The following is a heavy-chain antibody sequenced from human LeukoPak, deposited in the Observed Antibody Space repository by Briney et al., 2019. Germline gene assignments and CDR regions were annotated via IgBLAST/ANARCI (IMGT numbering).Heavy chain of an antibody. J-gene: IGHJ6*02. D-gene: IGHD3-3*01. V-gene: IGHV3-30-3*01. CDR2: ISHDGSNK. Sequence: GGSLRLSCAASGFTFSSYAMHWVRQAPGKGLEWVAVISHDGSNKYYADSVKGRFTISRDNSKNTLYLQMNSLRAEDTAVYYCARDLKDFWSGYYTWSYYYYGMDVWGQGTTVTVSS. CDR1: GFTFSSYA. CDR3: ARDLKDFWSGYYTWSYYYYGMDV.